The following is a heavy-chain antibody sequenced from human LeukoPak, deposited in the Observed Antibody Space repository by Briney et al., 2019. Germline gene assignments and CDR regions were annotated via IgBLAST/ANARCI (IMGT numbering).Heavy chain of an antibody. CDR1: GFTISNYW. Sequence: GGSLRLSCAASGFTISNYWMTWVRQAPGKGLEGVANIKLDGSEQYYVDSVKGRFTISRGNAKNSLYLQMNSMRAEDTGVYYCARDCCSSGSHDYWGQGALVTVSS. J-gene: IGHJ4*02. CDR2: IKLDGSEQ. D-gene: IGHD3-10*01. V-gene: IGHV3-7*04. CDR3: ARDCCSSGSHDY.